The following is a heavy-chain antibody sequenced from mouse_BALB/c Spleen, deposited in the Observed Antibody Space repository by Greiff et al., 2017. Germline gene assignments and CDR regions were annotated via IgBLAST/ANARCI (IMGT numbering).Heavy chain of an antibody. V-gene: IGHV1-15*01. J-gene: IGHJ4*01. CDR3: TRSPSYYRYDVGIPFTNAMDY. Sequence: QVQLQQSGAELVRPGASVKLSCKALGYTFTDYEMHWVKQTPVHGLEWIGAIHPGSGGTAYNQKFKGKATLTADKSSSTAYMELSSLTSEDSAVYYCTRSPSYYRYDVGIPFTNAMDYWGQGTSVTVSS. CDR1: GYTFTDYE. CDR2: IHPGSGGT. D-gene: IGHD2-14*01.